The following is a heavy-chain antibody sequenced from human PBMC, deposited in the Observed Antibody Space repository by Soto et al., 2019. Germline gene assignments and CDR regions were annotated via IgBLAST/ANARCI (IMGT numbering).Heavy chain of an antibody. Sequence: PGGSLRLSCAAPGFKFSNYAMSWVRQAPGKGLEWVSLISATGGGTYYADSVKGRFTISRDNSHNTLYLQVHSLTAEDTAVYYCAKDRRAGGNSAFYFGFWGQGAQVTVSS. CDR1: GFKFSNYA. D-gene: IGHD3-16*01. V-gene: IGHV3-23*01. CDR2: ISATGGGT. CDR3: AKDRRAGGNSAFYFGF. J-gene: IGHJ4*02.